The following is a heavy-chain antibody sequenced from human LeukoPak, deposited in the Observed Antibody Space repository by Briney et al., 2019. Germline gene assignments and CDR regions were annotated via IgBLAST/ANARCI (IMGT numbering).Heavy chain of an antibody. J-gene: IGHJ4*02. CDR2: IIPIFGTA. V-gene: IGHV1-69*01. CDR1: GGTFSSYA. CDR3: ARIYDSSGRFDY. D-gene: IGHD3-22*01. Sequence: SVKVSCKASGGTFSSYAISWVRQAPGQGLEWMGGIIPIFGTANYAQKFQDRVTITADESTSAAYMELSSLRSKDTAVYYCARIYDSSGRFDYWGQGTLVTVSS.